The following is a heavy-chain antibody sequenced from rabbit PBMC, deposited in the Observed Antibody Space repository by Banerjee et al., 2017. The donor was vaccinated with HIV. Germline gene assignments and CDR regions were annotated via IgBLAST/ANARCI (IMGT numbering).Heavy chain of an antibody. CDR2: IYTGDDGNT. V-gene: IGHV1S40*01. CDR1: GFSFSSSYF. Sequence: QSLEESGGDLVKPGASLTLTCTASGFSFSSSYFMCWVRQAPGKGLEWIGCIYTGDDGNTYYASWAKGRFTISKSSSTTVTLQMTSLTAADTATYFCARDRNDVGNGWGSLGLWGPGTLVTVS. J-gene: IGHJ4*01. D-gene: IGHD4-1*01. CDR3: ARDRNDVGNGWGSLGL.